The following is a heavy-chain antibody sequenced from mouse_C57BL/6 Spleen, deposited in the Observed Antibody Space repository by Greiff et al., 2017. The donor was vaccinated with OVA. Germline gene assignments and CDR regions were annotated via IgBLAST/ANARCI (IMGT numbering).Heavy chain of an antibody. V-gene: IGHV1-18*01. D-gene: IGHD2-5*01. CDR3: ARRGDSNYPLFGY. J-gene: IGHJ2*01. CDR1: GYTFTDYN. CDR2: INPNNGGT. Sequence: VQLQQSGPELVKPGASVKIPCKASGYTFTDYNMDWVKQSHGKSLEWIGDINPNNGGTIYNQKFKGKATLTVDKSSSTAYMELRSLTSEDTAVYYCARRGDSNYPLFGYWGQGTTLTVSS.